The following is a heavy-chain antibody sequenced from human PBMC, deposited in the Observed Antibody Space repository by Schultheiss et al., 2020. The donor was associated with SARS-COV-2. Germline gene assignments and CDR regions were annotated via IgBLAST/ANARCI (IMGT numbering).Heavy chain of an antibody. V-gene: IGHV3-21*06. J-gene: IGHJ6*02. D-gene: IGHD2-15*01. CDR3: ARGWFSGGGRLDV. CDR1: GFTFSSYS. CDR2: ISSSSSYI. Sequence: ETLSLTCAASGFTFSSYSMNWVRQAPGKGLEWVSSISSSSSYIYYADSVRGRFTISRDNAKNSLFLQMNSLRVEDTAVYYCARGWFSGGGRLDVWGQGTTVTVSS.